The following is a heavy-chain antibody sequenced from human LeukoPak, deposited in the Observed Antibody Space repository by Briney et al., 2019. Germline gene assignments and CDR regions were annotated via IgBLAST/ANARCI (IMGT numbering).Heavy chain of an antibody. CDR1: GGSISSYY. CDR2: IYYSGST. CDR3: ARHKIYDYVWGSGPDAFDI. Sequence: SETLSLTCTVSGGSISSYYWSWIRQPPGKGLEWIGHIYYSGSTNYNPSLKSRVTISVDTSKNQFSLKLSSVTAADTAVYYCARHKIYDYVWGSGPDAFDIWGQGTMVTVSS. D-gene: IGHD3-16*01. V-gene: IGHV4-59*08. J-gene: IGHJ3*02.